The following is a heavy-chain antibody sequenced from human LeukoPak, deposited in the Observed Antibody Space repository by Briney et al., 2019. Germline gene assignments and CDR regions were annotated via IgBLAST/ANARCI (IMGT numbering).Heavy chain of an antibody. V-gene: IGHV3-33*01. CDR2: IWYDGSNK. D-gene: IGHD4-17*01. CDR1: GFTFSSYG. J-gene: IGHJ6*03. CDR3: ATFMTTVTPSHREPPRMDV. Sequence: PGRSLRLSCAASGFTFSSYGMHWVRQAPGKGLEWVAVIWYDGSNKYYAVSVKGRFTISRDNSNTTLYVQMNSLRAEDTAVYYCATFMTTVTPSHREPPRMDVWGKGTTVTVSS.